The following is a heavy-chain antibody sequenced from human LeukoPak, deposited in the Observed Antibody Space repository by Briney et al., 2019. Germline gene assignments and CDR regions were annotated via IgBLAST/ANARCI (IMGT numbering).Heavy chain of an antibody. Sequence: SETLSLTCTVSGGSISSSSYYWGWIRQPPGKGLGWIGSIYYSGSTYYNPSLKSRVTISVDTSKNQFSLKLSSVTAADTAVYYCARVGVEVAIITTFDYWGQGTLVTVSS. CDR1: GGSISSSSYY. J-gene: IGHJ4*02. CDR3: ARVGVEVAIITTFDY. V-gene: IGHV4-39*07. CDR2: IYYSGST. D-gene: IGHD5-24*01.